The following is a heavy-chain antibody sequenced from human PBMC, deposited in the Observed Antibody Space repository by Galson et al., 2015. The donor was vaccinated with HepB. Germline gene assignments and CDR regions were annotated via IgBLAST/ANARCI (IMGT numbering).Heavy chain of an antibody. V-gene: IGHV1-24*01. Sequence: SCKVSGYTLTELSMHWVRQAPGKGLEWMGGFDPEDGETIYAQKFQGRVTMTEDTSTDTAYMELSSLRSEDTAVYYCATRRVAARRTYYYYGMDVWGQGTTVTVSS. D-gene: IGHD6-6*01. J-gene: IGHJ6*02. CDR1: GYTLTELS. CDR2: FDPEDGET. CDR3: ATRRVAARRTYYYYGMDV.